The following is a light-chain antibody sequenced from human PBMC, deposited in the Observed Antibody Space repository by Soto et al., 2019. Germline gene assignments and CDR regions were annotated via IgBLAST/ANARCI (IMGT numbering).Light chain of an antibody. CDR2: EVT. Sequence: SSPTQPPPPFRSPWQSVTIPLTRNNRDVGTSNYVSWYQQHPGKAPKLTIYEVTKRPSGVPDRFSGSKSGNTASLTVSGLQADDEADYYCSSRSGTDILYVFGTGTKVTVL. J-gene: IGLJ1*01. CDR3: SSRSGTDILYV. CDR1: NRDVGTSNY. V-gene: IGLV2-8*01.